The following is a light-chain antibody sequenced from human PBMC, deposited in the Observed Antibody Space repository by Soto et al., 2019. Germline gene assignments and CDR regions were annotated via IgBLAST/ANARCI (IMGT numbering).Light chain of an antibody. CDR1: QGISSY. J-gene: IGKJ3*01. V-gene: IGKV1-9*01. CDR2: AAS. Sequence: DIQLTQSPSFLSASVGDRVTITCRASQGISSYLAWYQQKPGKAPKLLIYAASTLQSGVPSRFSGSGSGTEFTLTISSLQPDDFATYYCQQLNSYPHTFGPGTKVDIK. CDR3: QQLNSYPHT.